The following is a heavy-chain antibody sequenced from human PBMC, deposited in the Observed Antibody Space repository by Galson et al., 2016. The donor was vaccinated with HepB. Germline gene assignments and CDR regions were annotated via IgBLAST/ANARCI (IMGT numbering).Heavy chain of an antibody. CDR1: GDSIRTFY. J-gene: IGHJ5*02. CDR3: ARDHSAGGHPGYNWFDP. D-gene: IGHD1-26*01. CDR2: IYYSGST. Sequence: SETLSLTCTVSGDSIRTFYSSWIRQPPGKGLEWIGYIYYSGSTNYNPSLRSRVTISVDTSKNQFSLKMRSLTAADTAVYYCARDHSAGGHPGYNWFDPWGQGTLVTVSS. V-gene: IGHV4-59*01.